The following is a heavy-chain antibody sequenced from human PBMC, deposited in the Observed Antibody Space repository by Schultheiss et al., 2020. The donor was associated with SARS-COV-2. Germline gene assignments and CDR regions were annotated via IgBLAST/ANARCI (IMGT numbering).Heavy chain of an antibody. CDR1: GFTFSDYY. CDR2: INHSGST. D-gene: IGHD1-26*01. CDR3: ARVSFSVGATAYYGMDV. J-gene: IGHJ6*02. Sequence: GSLRLSCAASGFTFSDYYMSWIRQPPGKGLEWIGEINHSGSTNYNPSLKSRVTISVDTSKNQFSLKLSSVTAADTAVYYCARVSFSVGATAYYGMDVWGQGTTVTVSS. V-gene: IGHV4-34*01.